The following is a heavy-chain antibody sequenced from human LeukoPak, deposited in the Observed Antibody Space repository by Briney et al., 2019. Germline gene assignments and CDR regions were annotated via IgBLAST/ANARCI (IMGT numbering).Heavy chain of an antibody. Sequence: GGSLRLSCAASGFTFSSYAMSWVRQAPGKGLEWVSAISGSGGSTYYADSVKGRFTISRDNSKNTLYLQMNSLRAEDTAVYYCAKETPLIYYDSSGYYSGNVKYYYYYMDVWGKGTTVTVSS. D-gene: IGHD3-22*01. CDR3: AKETPLIYYDSSGYYSGNVKYYYYYMDV. V-gene: IGHV3-23*01. J-gene: IGHJ6*03. CDR1: GFTFSSYA. CDR2: ISGSGGST.